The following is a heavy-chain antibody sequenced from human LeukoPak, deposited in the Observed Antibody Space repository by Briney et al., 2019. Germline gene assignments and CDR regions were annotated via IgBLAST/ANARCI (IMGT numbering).Heavy chain of an antibody. D-gene: IGHD1-26*01. CDR3: AREAASGSYSY. V-gene: IGHV1-2*02. J-gene: IGHJ4*02. CDR1: GHSFTGYY. CDR2: IYPNSGGT. Sequence: ASVKVSCKASGHSFTGYYMHWVRQAPGQGLEWMGWIYPNSGGTNYAEKLQGRVTMTRDTSISTAYMELSRLRSDDTAVYYCAREAASGSYSYWGQGALVTVSS.